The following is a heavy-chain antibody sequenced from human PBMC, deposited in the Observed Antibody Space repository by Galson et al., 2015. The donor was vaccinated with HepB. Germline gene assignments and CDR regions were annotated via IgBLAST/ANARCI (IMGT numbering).Heavy chain of an antibody. V-gene: IGHV3-33*01. CDR1: GFTFSSYG. J-gene: IGHJ6*02. CDR2: IWYDGSNK. Sequence: SLRLSCAASGFTFSSYGMHWVRQAPGKGLEWVAVIWYDGSNKYYADSVKGRFTISRDNSKNTLYLQMNSLRAEDTAVYYCARDPWRPQSNYYYYGMDVWGQGTTVTVSS. CDR3: ARDPWRPQSNYYYYGMDV.